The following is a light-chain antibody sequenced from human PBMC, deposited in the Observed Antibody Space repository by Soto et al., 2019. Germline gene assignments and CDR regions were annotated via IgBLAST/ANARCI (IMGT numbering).Light chain of an antibody. V-gene: IGKV3-15*01. CDR3: QRYNNWPPWT. CDR1: QSVSSN. Sequence: EIVMTQSPATLSVSPGEIANLSCRASQSVSSNLAWYQQKPGHAPRLLIYGSSTRATGIPARFSGSGSGTEFTITISRLQSEDFAFYYCQRYNNWPPWTFGQGIKVEIK. CDR2: GSS. J-gene: IGKJ1*01.